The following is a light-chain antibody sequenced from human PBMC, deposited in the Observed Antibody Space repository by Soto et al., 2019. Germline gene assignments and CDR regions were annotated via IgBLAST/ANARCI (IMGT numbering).Light chain of an antibody. J-gene: IGKJ4*01. CDR1: QRLSISY. V-gene: IGKV3D-20*02. CDR2: DAS. CDR3: QQRSNWPPT. Sequence: EIGLKQSPGTLSLSHGERATLSCGASQRLSISYIAWYQQKPGQAPRLLVQDASRRATGIPARFTGSGSGTDFTLTISSLEPEDFAVDYCQQRSNWPPTFGGGTKVDI.